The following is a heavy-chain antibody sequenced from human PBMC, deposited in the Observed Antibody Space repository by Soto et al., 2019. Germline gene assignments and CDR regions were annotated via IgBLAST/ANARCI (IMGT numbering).Heavy chain of an antibody. CDR3: ARGGGVYYFDY. CDR2: IYYSGIT. J-gene: IGHJ4*02. D-gene: IGHD2-8*02. V-gene: IGHV4-59*01. Sequence: SETLSLTCTVSGGSITSYYWSWIRQPPGKGLEWIGYIYYSGITDYNPSLKSRVTISVDTSKSQFSLRLSSVTAADTAVYYCARGGGVYYFDYWGQGTLVTVSS. CDR1: GGSITSYY.